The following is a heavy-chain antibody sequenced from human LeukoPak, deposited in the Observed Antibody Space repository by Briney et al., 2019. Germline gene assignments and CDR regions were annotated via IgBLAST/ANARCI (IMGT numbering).Heavy chain of an antibody. V-gene: IGHV4-31*03. CDR3: ARAGGFFSPFGY. CDR2: IYYSGST. J-gene: IGHJ4*02. Sequence: PSQTLSLTCTVSGGSISSGGYYWSWIRQHPGDGLEWIGYIYYSGSTYYNPSLKSRATISIDTSKNQFSLKLSSVTAADTAVYYCARAGGFFSPFGYWGQGTLVTVSS. D-gene: IGHD3-16*01. CDR1: GGSISSGGYY.